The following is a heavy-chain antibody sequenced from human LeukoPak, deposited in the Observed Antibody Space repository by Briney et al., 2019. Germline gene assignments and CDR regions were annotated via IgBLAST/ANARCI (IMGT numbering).Heavy chain of an antibody. V-gene: IGHV3-48*03. CDR2: ISSSDSTI. CDR1: GFTFSGYG. CDR3: ARDYGGSSPFDY. Sequence: GGSLRLSCAASGFTFSGYGMNWVRQAPGKGLEWVSYISSSDSTIYYADSVKGRFTISRDNAKNSLYLQMNSLRAEDTAVYYCARDYGGSSPFDYWGQGTLVTVSS. J-gene: IGHJ4*02. D-gene: IGHD4-23*01.